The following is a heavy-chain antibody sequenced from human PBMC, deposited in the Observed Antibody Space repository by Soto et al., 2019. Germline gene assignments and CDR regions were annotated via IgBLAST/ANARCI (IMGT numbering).Heavy chain of an antibody. CDR2: IWYDGSNK. V-gene: IGHV3-33*08. Sequence: GGSLRLSCAASGFTFSSYGMHWVRPAPGKGLEWVAVIWYDGSNKYYGDSVKGRFTISRDNSKNTLYLQMNSLGAEDTAVYYCARDGEGYCSGGSCYVGWFDPWGQGTLVTVSS. CDR3: ARDGEGYCSGGSCYVGWFDP. D-gene: IGHD2-15*01. CDR1: GFTFSSYG. J-gene: IGHJ5*02.